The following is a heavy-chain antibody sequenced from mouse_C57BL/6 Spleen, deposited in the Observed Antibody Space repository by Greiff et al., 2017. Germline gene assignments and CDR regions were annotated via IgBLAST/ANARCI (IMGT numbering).Heavy chain of an antibody. D-gene: IGHD2-4*01. CDR3: ARRGYYDYDWFAY. CDR2: ISSGSSTI. Sequence: EVQGVESGGGLVKPGGSLKLSCAASGFTFSDYGMHWVRQAPEKGLEWVAYISSGSSTIYYADTVKGRFTISRDNAKNTLFLQMTSLRSEDPAMYYCARRGYYDYDWFAYWGQGTLVTVSA. CDR1: GFTFSDYG. J-gene: IGHJ3*01. V-gene: IGHV5-17*01.